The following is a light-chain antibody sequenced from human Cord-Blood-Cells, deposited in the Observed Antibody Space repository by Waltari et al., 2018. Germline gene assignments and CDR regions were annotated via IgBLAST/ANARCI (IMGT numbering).Light chain of an antibody. V-gene: IGKV3-15*01. CDR3: QQYNNWPPRYS. CDR2: GAS. CDR1: QSVSSN. Sequence: ELVITQSPATLPVPPRERATLSCRASQSVSSNLAWYQQKPGQAHRLLIYGASTRTTGIPTRCSGSGSGTEFTLTISSLQSEDFAVDYCQQYNNWPPRYSFGQGTKLEIK. J-gene: IGKJ2*03.